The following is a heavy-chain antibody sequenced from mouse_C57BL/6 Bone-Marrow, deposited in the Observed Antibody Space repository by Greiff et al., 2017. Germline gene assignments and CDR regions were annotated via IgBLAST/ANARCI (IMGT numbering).Heavy chain of an antibody. V-gene: IGHV5-2*01. D-gene: IGHD2-4*01. CDR2: INSDGGST. Sequence: EVMLVESGGGLVQPGESLKLSCESNEYEFPSHDMSWVRKTPEKRLELVAAINSDGGSTYYPDTMARRFIISRDNTKKTLYLQMSSLRSEDTALYYCARRSYDYDGYYAMDYWGQGTSVTVSS. CDR1: EYEFPSHD. CDR3: ARRSYDYDGYYAMDY. J-gene: IGHJ4*01.